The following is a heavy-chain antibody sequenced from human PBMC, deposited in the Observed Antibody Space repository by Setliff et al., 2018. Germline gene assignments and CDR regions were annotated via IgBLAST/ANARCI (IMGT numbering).Heavy chain of an antibody. D-gene: IGHD3-10*01. CDR1: GFTFSSYS. CDR2: ISSSSSTI. CDR3: ARDRNEGIWFGELSYWYYYYGMDV. V-gene: IGHV3-48*01. J-gene: IGHJ6*02. Sequence: QPGGSLRLSCAASGFTFSSYSMNWVRQAPGKGLEWVSYISSSSSTIYYADSVKGRFTISRDNAKNSLYLQMNSLRAEDTAVYYCARDRNEGIWFGELSYWYYYYGMDVWGQGTTVTVSS.